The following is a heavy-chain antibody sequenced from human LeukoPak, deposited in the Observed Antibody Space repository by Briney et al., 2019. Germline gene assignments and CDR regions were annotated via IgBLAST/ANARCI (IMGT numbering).Heavy chain of an antibody. CDR1: GGSISSSSYY. Sequence: PSETLFLTCTVSGGSISSSSYYWGWIRQPPGKGLEWIGNIYHSGTTYYNPSLKSRVTISVDTSKNQFSLKLSSVTAADTAVYYCVREVDYWGQGTLVTVSS. CDR3: VREVDY. CDR2: IYHSGTT. V-gene: IGHV4-39*07. J-gene: IGHJ4*02.